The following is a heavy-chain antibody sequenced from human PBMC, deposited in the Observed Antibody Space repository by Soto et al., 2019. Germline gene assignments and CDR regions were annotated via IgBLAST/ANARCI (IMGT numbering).Heavy chain of an antibody. Sequence: EVQLLESGGGLVQPGGSLRLSCAASGFTFSSYAMSWVRQAPGKGLEWVSAISGSGGSTYYADSVKGRFTISRDNSKNTLYLQMNSLRAEDTAVYYCAASGVVRGVMAYYYYGMDVWGQGTTVTVSS. V-gene: IGHV3-23*01. J-gene: IGHJ6*02. D-gene: IGHD3-10*01. CDR2: ISGSGGST. CDR3: AASGVVRGVMAYYYYGMDV. CDR1: GFTFSSYA.